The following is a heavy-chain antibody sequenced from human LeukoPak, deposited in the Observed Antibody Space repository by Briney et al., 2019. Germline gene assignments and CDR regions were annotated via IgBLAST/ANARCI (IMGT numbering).Heavy chain of an antibody. CDR3: ARGYYDTRGSAFDI. J-gene: IGHJ3*02. Sequence: VASVKVSCKASGYTFSSYYMHWVRQAPRQGLEWMGIINPSVGGTSYAQKFQGRVTMTGDTSTSTVYMDLSSLRSEDTAMYYCARGYYDTRGSAFDIWGQGTMVTVSS. D-gene: IGHD3-22*01. CDR2: INPSVGGT. CDR1: GYTFSSYY. V-gene: IGHV1-46*01.